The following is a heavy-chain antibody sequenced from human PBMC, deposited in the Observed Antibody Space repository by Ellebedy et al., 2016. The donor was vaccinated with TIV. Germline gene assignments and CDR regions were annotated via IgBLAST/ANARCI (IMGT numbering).Heavy chain of an antibody. J-gene: IGHJ5*02. CDR3: TRGGTTGDQKWLDH. CDR2: MNPKSGNT. Sequence: AASVKVSCKASGYTFTHFDIISVRQASRQGLAWMGWMNPKSGNTVYSRKFQGRVTMTGNTPMNTAYLDLTSLRSEDSAVYYCTRGGTTGDQKWLDHWGQGTLVTVSS. CDR1: GYTFTHFD. D-gene: IGHD1-14*01. V-gene: IGHV1-8*02.